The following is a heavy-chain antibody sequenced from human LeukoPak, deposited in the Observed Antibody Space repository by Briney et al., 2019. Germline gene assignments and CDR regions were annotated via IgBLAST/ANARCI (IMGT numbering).Heavy chain of an antibody. CDR1: GFILSSYG. CDR2: ISYDGSNK. V-gene: IGHV3-30*18. D-gene: IGHD1-26*01. CDR3: AKDQGGSWTFDI. J-gene: IGHJ3*02. Sequence: GGSLRLSCAASGFILSSYGMHWVRQAPAKGLEWVAVISYDGSNKYYADSVKGRFTISRDNSKNTLYLQMNSLRAEDTAVYYCAKDQGGSWTFDIWGQGTMVTVSS.